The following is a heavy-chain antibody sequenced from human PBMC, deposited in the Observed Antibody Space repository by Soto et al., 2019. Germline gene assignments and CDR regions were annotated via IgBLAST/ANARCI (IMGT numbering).Heavy chain of an antibody. Sequence: SETLSLTCTVSGGSISSGDYYWSWIRQPPGKGLEWIGYIYYSGGTYYNPSLKSRVTISVDTSKNQFSLKLSSVTAADTAVYYCARDSIAAAIGAAWFDPWGQGTHVTVS. CDR1: GGSISSGDYY. J-gene: IGHJ5*02. CDR3: ARDSIAAAIGAAWFDP. CDR2: IYYSGGT. V-gene: IGHV4-30-4*01. D-gene: IGHD6-13*01.